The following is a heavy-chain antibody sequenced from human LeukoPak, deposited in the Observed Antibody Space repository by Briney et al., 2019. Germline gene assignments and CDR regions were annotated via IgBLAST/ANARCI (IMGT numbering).Heavy chain of an antibody. V-gene: IGHV1-2*02. D-gene: IGHD3-16*01. J-gene: IGHJ4*02. CDR3: AVGVWDPKPFDY. Sequence: GASVKVSCKASGYIFTGYYMHWVRQAPGQGLEWMGWINPNSGDTNYAQKFQGRVTMTRDTSISTAYMELSRLRSDDTAVYYCAVGVWDPKPFDYWGQGTLVTVSS. CDR2: INPNSGDT. CDR1: GYIFTGYY.